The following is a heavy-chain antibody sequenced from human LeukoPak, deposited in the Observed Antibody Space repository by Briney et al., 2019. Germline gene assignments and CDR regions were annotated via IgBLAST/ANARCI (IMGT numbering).Heavy chain of an antibody. V-gene: IGHV4-59*08. CDR3: AAYSSSWYSFDY. D-gene: IGHD6-13*01. J-gene: IGHJ4*02. CDR2: IYYSGST. CDR1: GVSISSYY. Sequence: SETLSLTCTVSGVSISSYYWSWIRQPPGKGLEWIGYIYYSGSTNYNPSLKSRVTISVDTSKSQFSLKLSSVTAADTAVYYCAAYSSSWYSFDYWGQGTLVTVSS.